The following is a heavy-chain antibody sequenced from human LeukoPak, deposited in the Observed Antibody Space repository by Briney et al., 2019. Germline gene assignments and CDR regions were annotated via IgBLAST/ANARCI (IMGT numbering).Heavy chain of an antibody. J-gene: IGHJ4*02. D-gene: IGHD5-24*01. CDR1: GFTFSNYE. Sequence: GGSLRLSCAASGFTFSNYEMNWVRQAPGKGLEWISYIASDDTKYYADSVKGRFSISRDHAKNSLYLQMNSLRVEDTAVYYCARNTGYKDFDYWGQGTLVTVSS. CDR3: ARNTGYKDFDY. V-gene: IGHV3-48*03. CDR2: IASDDTK.